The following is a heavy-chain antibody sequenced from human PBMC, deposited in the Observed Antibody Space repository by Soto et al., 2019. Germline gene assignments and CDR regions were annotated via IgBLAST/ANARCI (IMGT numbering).Heavy chain of an antibody. CDR3: ARDEGYYASADAFDI. D-gene: IGHD3-22*01. V-gene: IGHV4-61*01. J-gene: IGHJ3*02. CDR1: GGSVSSGSYY. Sequence: QVQLQESGPGLVKPSETLSLTCTVSGGSVSSGSYYWSWIRQPPGKGLEWIGYIYYSGSTNYNPSLKSRVTISVDTSKNQFSLKLSSVTAADTAVYYCARDEGYYASADAFDIWGQGTMVTVSS. CDR2: IYYSGST.